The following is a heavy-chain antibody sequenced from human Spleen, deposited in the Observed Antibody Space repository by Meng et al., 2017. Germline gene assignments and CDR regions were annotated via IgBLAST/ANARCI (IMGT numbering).Heavy chain of an antibody. J-gene: IGHJ3*01. CDR2: LYPGDSDI. CDR1: GYNFPNYW. D-gene: IGHD3-10*01. CDR3: ARHFTMVRGFDAFDV. Sequence: GESLKISCKGSGYNFPNYWIAWVRQMPGKGLEWMGILYPGDSDIRYSPSFQGQVTISADKSTTTAYLHWSSLKASDTAMYYCARHFTMVRGFDAFDVWGQGTMVTVSS. V-gene: IGHV5-51*01.